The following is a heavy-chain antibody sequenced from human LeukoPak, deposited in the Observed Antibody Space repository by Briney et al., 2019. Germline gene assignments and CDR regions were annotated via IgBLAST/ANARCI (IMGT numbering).Heavy chain of an antibody. V-gene: IGHV1-69*13. J-gene: IGHJ5*02. Sequence: SVKVSCKASGGTFSSYAISWVRQAPGQGLEWMGGIIPIFDTANYAQKFQGRVTITADESTSTAYMELSSLRSEDTAVYYCARDPDIVVVPAAQRFDPWGQGTLVTVSS. D-gene: IGHD2-2*01. CDR2: IIPIFDTA. CDR3: ARDPDIVVVPAAQRFDP. CDR1: GGTFSSYA.